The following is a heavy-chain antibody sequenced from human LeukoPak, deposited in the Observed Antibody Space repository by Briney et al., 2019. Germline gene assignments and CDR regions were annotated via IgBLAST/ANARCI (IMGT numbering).Heavy chain of an antibody. Sequence: SETLSLTCTVSGGSISSGDYYWSWIRQPPGKGLEWIGYIYYSGSTYYNPSLKSRVTISVDTSKNQFSLKLSSVTAADTALYYCARGQQQPDAGAEDLDAFDIWGQGTMVTVSS. D-gene: IGHD6-13*01. CDR2: IYYSGST. CDR1: GGSISSGDYY. J-gene: IGHJ3*02. V-gene: IGHV4-30-4*08. CDR3: ARGQQQPDAGAEDLDAFDI.